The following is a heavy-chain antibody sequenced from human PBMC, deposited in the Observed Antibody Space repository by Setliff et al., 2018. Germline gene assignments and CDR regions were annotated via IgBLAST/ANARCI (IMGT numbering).Heavy chain of an antibody. CDR3: ARASVVHAIAVGY. V-gene: IGHV4-39*01. CDR1: GDSISSSSYY. J-gene: IGHJ4*02. Sequence: SETLSLTCSVSGDSISSSSYYWGWIRQPPGKGLEWIGSINYSGITCYSPSLKSRVIVSVDTSKNQFSLKLSSVTAADTAVYYCARASVVHAIAVGYWGQGTLVTVSS. D-gene: IGHD2-15*01. CDR2: INYSGIT.